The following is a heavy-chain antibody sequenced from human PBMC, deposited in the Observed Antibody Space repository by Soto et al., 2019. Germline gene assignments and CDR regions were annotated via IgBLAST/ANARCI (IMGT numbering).Heavy chain of an antibody. Sequence: QVQLVQSGAEVKKPGASVKVSCKASGYTFTSYGISWVRQAPGQGLEWMGWISAYNGNTNYAQKLQGRVTMTTDTSTSTAYMELRSLRSDDTAVYYCARAGFYDYVWGTDDAFDIWGQGTMVTVSS. V-gene: IGHV1-18*01. CDR3: ARAGFYDYVWGTDDAFDI. CDR1: GYTFTSYG. CDR2: ISAYNGNT. J-gene: IGHJ3*02. D-gene: IGHD3-16*01.